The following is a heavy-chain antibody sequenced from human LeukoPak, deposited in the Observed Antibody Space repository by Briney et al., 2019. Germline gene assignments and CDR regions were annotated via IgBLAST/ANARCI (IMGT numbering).Heavy chain of an antibody. Sequence: GGSLRLSCAASGFSIKSYSMTWVRQAPGKGLEWVGFIRSKAYGETADYAASVKGRFTISRDDSKAIAYLQMNSLKTEDTAVYHCTRDRGAYNLYDYWGQGTLVTVSS. D-gene: IGHD1-1*01. CDR3: TRDRGAYNLYDY. V-gene: IGHV3-49*04. CDR1: GFSIKSYS. CDR2: IRSKAYGETA. J-gene: IGHJ4*02.